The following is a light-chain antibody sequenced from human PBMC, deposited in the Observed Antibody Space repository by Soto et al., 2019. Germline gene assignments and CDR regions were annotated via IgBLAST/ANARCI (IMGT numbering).Light chain of an antibody. Sequence: DIQMTQSPSTLSASVGDKVTVTCRASQSVLDWVAWYQQQAGRAPRLLIYKASSLQSGVPSRFSGSGFGTEFTLTISGLQPDDFASYYCQQYYSYSPLTFGGGTKVEIK. CDR3: QQYYSYSPLT. J-gene: IGKJ4*01. V-gene: IGKV1-5*03. CDR2: KAS. CDR1: QSVLDW.